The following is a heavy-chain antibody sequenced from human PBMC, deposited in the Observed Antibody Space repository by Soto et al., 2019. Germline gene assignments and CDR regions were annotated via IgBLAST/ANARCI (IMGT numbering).Heavy chain of an antibody. J-gene: IGHJ6*02. CDR2: ISSSSSTI. CDR3: AREYYYDSSGYYLGMDV. V-gene: IGHV3-48*02. CDR1: GFTFSSYS. Sequence: GGSLRLSCAASGFTFSSYSMNWVRQAPGKGLEWVSCISSSSSTIYYADSVKGRFTISRDNAKNSLYLQMNSLRDEDTAVYYCAREYYYDSSGYYLGMDVWGQGTTVTVSS. D-gene: IGHD3-22*01.